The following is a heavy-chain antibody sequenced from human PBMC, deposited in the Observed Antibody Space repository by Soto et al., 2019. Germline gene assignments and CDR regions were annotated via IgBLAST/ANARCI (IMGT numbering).Heavy chain of an antibody. D-gene: IGHD2-15*01. CDR2: IYYSGST. J-gene: IGHJ5*02. CDR1: GGSISSSSYY. Sequence: SETLSLTCTVSGGSISSSSYYWGWIRQPPGKGLEWIGSIYYSGSTYYNPSLKSRVTISVDTSKNQFSLKLSSVTAADTAVYYCARQPTCSGGSCYPGVWFDPWGQGTLVTVSS. V-gene: IGHV4-39*01. CDR3: ARQPTCSGGSCYPGVWFDP.